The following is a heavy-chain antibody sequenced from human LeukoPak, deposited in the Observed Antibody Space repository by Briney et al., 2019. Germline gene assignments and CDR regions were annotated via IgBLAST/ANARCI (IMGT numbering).Heavy chain of an antibody. CDR2: ISYDGSNK. Sequence: PGRSLRLSCAASGFTFSSYAMHWVRQAPGKGLEWVAVISYDGSNKYYADSVKGRFTISRDNSKNTLYLQMNSLRAEDTAVYYCARDFRGYYFDYWGQGTLVTVSS. V-gene: IGHV3-30-3*01. CDR1: GFTFSSYA. J-gene: IGHJ4*02. CDR3: ARDFRGYYFDY.